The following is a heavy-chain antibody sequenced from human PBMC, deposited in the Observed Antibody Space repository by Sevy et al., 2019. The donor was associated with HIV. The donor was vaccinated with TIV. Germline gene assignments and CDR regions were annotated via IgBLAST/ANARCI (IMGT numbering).Heavy chain of an antibody. V-gene: IGHV3-33*01. CDR3: TREANRATSPHQFDH. J-gene: IGHJ4*01. CDR1: GLTLSSFV. CDR2: IWTDGSDA. D-gene: IGHD1-1*01. Sequence: GGSLRLSCAASGLTLSSFVMHWVRQAPGKGLEWVAVIWTDGSDAYYADSVKGRFVISRDNSKNTLQLRMNNLGVEDTAVYFCTREANRATSPHQFDHWGQGTLVTVSS.